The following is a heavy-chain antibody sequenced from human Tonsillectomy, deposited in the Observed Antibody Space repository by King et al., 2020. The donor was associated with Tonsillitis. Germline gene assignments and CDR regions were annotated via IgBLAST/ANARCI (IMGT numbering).Heavy chain of an antibody. D-gene: IGHD3-22*01. Sequence: VQLQESGPGLVKPSETLSLTCAVSGYSISSGNFWAWMRQSPGKGLEWIGTISHSGSADYISSLESRVTILLDTSKNQFSLRMTSVTAAVTALYYCARLLPPGSVGRGYAMTWGQGTLVTVSS. J-gene: IGHJ5*02. CDR2: ISHSGSA. CDR1: GYSISSGNF. V-gene: IGHV4-38-2*01. CDR3: ARLLPPGSVGRGYAMT.